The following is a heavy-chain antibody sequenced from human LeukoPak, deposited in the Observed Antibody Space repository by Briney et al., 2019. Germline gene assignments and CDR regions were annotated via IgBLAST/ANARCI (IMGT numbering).Heavy chain of an antibody. J-gene: IGHJ4*02. V-gene: IGHV3-7*01. CDR1: GLTLSTYW. CDR3: AREGLYSGYEWY. D-gene: IGHD5-12*01. CDR2: IKEDGSQK. Sequence: GGSLRLSCAASGLTLSTYWMHWVRQAPGKGLEWVANIKEDGSQKYYVDSVKGRFTISRDNAKNSLYLQMNSLRVEDTAVYYCAREGLYSGYEWYWGQGTLVTVSS.